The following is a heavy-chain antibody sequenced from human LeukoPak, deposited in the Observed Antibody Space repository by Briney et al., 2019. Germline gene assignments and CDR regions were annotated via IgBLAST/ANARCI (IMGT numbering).Heavy chain of an antibody. CDR1: GFIFSSYW. CDR3: ARTGEPTDAFDI. Sequence: GGSLRLSCAASGFIFSSYWMAWVRQAPGKGLEWVANIKEDGSEKNYVDSVKGRFTISRDNAKNSLYLQMNSLRAGDTAVYYCARTGEPTDAFDIWGQGTMVTVSS. J-gene: IGHJ3*02. V-gene: IGHV3-7*01. D-gene: IGHD1-14*01. CDR2: IKEDGSEK.